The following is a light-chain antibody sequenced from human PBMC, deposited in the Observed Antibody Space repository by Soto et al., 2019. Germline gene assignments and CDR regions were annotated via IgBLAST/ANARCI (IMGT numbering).Light chain of an antibody. Sequence: DIQMTQSPSSLSASVGDRVTITCRASQGISNYLAWYQQKPGKVPKLLIYAASTLQSGVPSRFSGSASGTDFPLTIISLQHEDVATYYCQKYNSALESTFGPGTKVDIK. CDR2: AAS. J-gene: IGKJ3*01. CDR1: QGISNY. CDR3: QKYNSALEST. V-gene: IGKV1-27*01.